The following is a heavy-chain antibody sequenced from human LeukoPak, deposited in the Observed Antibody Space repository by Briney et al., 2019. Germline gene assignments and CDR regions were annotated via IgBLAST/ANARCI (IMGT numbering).Heavy chain of an antibody. CDR1: GFTFNSAW. Sequence: PGGSLRLSCTASGFTFNSAWMSWVRQAPGKGLEWAGRIKSRIDGGTTDYAAPVEGRFTISRADSEHTVYLQMNSLKTEDTAVYYCARDRGGNSEYYYGMDVWGQGTTVTVSS. CDR2: IKSRIDGGTT. V-gene: IGHV3-15*01. D-gene: IGHD4-23*01. J-gene: IGHJ6*02. CDR3: ARDRGGNSEYYYGMDV.